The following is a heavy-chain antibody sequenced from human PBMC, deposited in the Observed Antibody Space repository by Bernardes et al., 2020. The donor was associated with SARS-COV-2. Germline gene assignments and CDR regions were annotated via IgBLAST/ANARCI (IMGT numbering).Heavy chain of an antibody. D-gene: IGHD3-3*01. CDR3: ARQHLGGVTIFGVVTTDRYFDY. V-gene: IGHV4-39*01. CDR2: IYYSGST. J-gene: IGHJ4*02. Sequence: SETLTLTCTVSGGSIRSSSYYWGWIRQPPGKGLEWIGNIYYSGSTYYNPSLKSRVTISVDTSKNQFSLKLSSVTAADTAVYYCARQHLGGVTIFGVVTTDRYFDYWGQGTLVTGSA. CDR1: GGSIRSSSYY.